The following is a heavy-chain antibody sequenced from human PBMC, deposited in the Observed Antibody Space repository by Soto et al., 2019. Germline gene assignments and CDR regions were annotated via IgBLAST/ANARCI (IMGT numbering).Heavy chain of an antibody. CDR2: LNPSGDSS. V-gene: IGHV1-46*01. CDR1: GYTFTSYF. Sequence: QVQLVQSGAEVKRPGASVKVSCKASGYTFTSYFLHWVRQAPGQGLEWMGILNPSGDSSTYAQKFQGRVATIMDTSTSAVYMELSSLTSEDTDVYYCARELNGLGVWGQGTTVNV. CDR3: ARELNGLGV. J-gene: IGHJ6*02.